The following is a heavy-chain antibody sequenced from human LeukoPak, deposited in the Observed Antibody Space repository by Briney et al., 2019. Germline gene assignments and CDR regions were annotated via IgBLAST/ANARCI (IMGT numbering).Heavy chain of an antibody. CDR3: ARDTARDYGDYSS. J-gene: IGHJ4*02. V-gene: IGHV3-30*04. CDR1: GFTFSSYA. D-gene: IGHD4-17*01. CDR2: ISYDGSNK. Sequence: GRSLRLSCAASGFTFSSYAMHWVRQAPGKGLEWVAVISYDGSNKYYADSVKGRFTISRDYSKNTLYLQMNSLRAEDTAVYYCARDTARDYGDYSSWGQGTLVTVSS.